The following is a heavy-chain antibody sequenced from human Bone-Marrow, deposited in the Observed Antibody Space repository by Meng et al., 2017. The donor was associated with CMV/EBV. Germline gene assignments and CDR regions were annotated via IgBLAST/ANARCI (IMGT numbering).Heavy chain of an antibody. Sequence: GESLKISCAASGFTFSTYWMSWVRQAPGKGLEWVANIRQDGSERHYVASVKGRFTISRDNAKNSFYLQMNSLRAGDTAVYYCVRDGLRCSSTTCLRNFGMDVWGQGTTVTV. CDR3: VRDGLRCSSTTCLRNFGMDV. CDR2: IRQDGSER. D-gene: IGHD2-2*01. CDR1: GFTFSTYW. J-gene: IGHJ6*02. V-gene: IGHV3-7*01.